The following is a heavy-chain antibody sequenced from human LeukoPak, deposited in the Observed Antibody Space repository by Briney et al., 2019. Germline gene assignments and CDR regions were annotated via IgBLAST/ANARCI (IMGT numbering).Heavy chain of an antibody. V-gene: IGHV5-51*01. CDR1: GYSFGSFW. CDR3: ARGAYPFCGSTSCYSGIFDY. Sequence: GESLKISCKGSGYSFGSFWIGWVRQMPGKGLEWMGIIYPGDSDTRYSPSFQGQVTISADKSINTAYLQWSSLKASDTAMYFCARGAYPFCGSTSCYSGIFDYWGQGTLVTVSS. J-gene: IGHJ4*02. CDR2: IYPGDSDT. D-gene: IGHD2-2*01.